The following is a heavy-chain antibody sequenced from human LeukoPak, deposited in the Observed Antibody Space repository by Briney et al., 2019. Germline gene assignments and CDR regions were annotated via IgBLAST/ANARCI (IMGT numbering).Heavy chain of an antibody. J-gene: IGHJ4*02. D-gene: IGHD3-9*01. CDR3: TTSGRSITIFQTPPDY. CDR2: IKSKTDGGTT. Sequence: GGSLRLSCAVSGFTFSNAWMSWVRQAPGKGLEWVGRIKSKTDGGTTDYAAPVKGRFTISRDDSKNTLYLQMNSLETEDTAVYYCTTSGRSITIFQTPPDYWGQGTLVTVSS. V-gene: IGHV3-15*01. CDR1: GFTFSNAW.